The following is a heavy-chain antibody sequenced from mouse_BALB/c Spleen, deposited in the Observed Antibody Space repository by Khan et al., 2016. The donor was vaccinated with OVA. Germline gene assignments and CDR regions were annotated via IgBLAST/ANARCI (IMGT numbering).Heavy chain of an antibody. V-gene: IGHV1-4*01. Sequence: QVRLQQSGAELARPGASVKMSCKASGYIFTSYMMHWVKQRPGQGLEWIGDINPSSGYNNYNQKFKDKATLTADKSSSTAYMQLSSLTSEDSAVYYGTRGGYGSFGYWGQGTLVTVSA. CDR3: TRGGYGSFGY. D-gene: IGHD1-1*01. CDR2: INPSSGYN. CDR1: GYIFTSYM. J-gene: IGHJ3*01.